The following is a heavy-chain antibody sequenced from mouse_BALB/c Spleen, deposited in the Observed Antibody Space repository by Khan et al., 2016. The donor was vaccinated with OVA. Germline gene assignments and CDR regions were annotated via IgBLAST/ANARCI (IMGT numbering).Heavy chain of an antibody. CDR1: GYTFTDFT. J-gene: IGHJ3*01. CDR3: ARGGGGDRFLY. V-gene: IGHV1S137*01. CDR2: ISTYSGDA. Sequence: VQLQESGAELVRPGVSVKISCKGSGYTFTDFTMHWVKQSHAMSLEWIGVISTYSGDANYNQKFKDKATMTVDKSSNTAYMDLARLTSEDSAIYYWARGGGGDRFLYWGQGTLVTVSA.